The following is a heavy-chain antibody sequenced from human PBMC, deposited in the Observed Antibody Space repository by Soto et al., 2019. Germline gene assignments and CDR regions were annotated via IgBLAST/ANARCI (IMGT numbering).Heavy chain of an antibody. J-gene: IGHJ4*02. V-gene: IGHV3-30*18. CDR3: AKDLWPSFQEGFDY. CDR1: GFTFSSYG. Sequence: QVQLVESGGGVVQPGRSLRLSCAASGFTFSSYGMHWVRQAPGKGLEWVAVISYDGSNKYYADSVKGRFTISRDNSKNTLDLQMNSLRAEDTAVYYCAKDLWPSFQEGFDYWGQGTLVTVSS. D-gene: IGHD3-16*01. CDR2: ISYDGSNK.